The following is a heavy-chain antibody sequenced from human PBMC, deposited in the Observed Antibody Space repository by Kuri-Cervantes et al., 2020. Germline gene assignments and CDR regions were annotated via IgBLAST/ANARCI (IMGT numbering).Heavy chain of an antibody. D-gene: IGHD6-13*01. CDR2: IKQDGSEK. V-gene: IGHV3-7*03. CDR1: GFTFSSYW. Sequence: GESLKISCAASGFTFSSYWMSWVRQAPGKGLEWVANIKQDGSEKYYVDSVKGRFTISRDNAKNSLYLQMNSLRAEDTALYYCAKDSRIAAAGRNYYYGMDVWGQGTTVTVSS. J-gene: IGHJ6*02. CDR3: AKDSRIAAAGRNYYYGMDV.